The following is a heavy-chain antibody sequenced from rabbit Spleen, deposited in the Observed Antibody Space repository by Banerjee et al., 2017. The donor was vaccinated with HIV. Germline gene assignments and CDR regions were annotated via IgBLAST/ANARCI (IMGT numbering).Heavy chain of an antibody. D-gene: IGHD4-2*01. CDR1: GFTLSSYW. CDR3: ARDPYGGGVDFYL. V-gene: IGHV1S45*01. J-gene: IGHJ4*01. Sequence: QEQLEESGGGLVKPEGSLTLTCTASGFTLSSYWMCWVRQAPGKGLEWIGCIYAGSSGSTYYASWAKGRFTISKTSSTTVTLQMSSLTAADTATYFCARDPYGGGVDFYLWGPGTLVTVS. CDR2: IYAGSSGST.